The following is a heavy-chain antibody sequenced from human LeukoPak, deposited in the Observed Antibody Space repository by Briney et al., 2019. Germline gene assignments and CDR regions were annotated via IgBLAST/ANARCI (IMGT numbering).Heavy chain of an antibody. D-gene: IGHD2-15*01. Sequence: GESLKISCKGSGYSFTSYWIGWVRQMPGKGLEWMGIIYPGDSDTRYSPSFQGQVTISADKSISTAYQQWSSLKASDTAMYYCARLQVGYCSGGSCYSGYFQHWGQGTLVTVSS. CDR3: ARLQVGYCSGGSCYSGYFQH. J-gene: IGHJ1*01. CDR2: IYPGDSDT. CDR1: GYSFTSYW. V-gene: IGHV5-51*01.